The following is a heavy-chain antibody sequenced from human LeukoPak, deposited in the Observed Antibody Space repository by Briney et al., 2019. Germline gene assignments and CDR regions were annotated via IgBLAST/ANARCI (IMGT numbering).Heavy chain of an antibody. CDR1: GFTFSSYS. Sequence: GGSLRLSCAASGFTFSSYSMNWVRQAPGKGLEWVSSISSSSSYIYYADSVKGRFTISRDNSKNTLYLQMNSLRAEDTAVYYCSKDRFYDSSGYYCRYYFDYWGQGTLVTVSS. V-gene: IGHV3-21*04. CDR3: SKDRFYDSSGYYCRYYFDY. D-gene: IGHD3-22*01. CDR2: ISSSSSYI. J-gene: IGHJ4*02.